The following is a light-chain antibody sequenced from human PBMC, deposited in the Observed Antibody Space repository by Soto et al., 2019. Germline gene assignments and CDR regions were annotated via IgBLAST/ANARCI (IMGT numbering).Light chain of an antibody. J-gene: IGKJ1*01. CDR2: DAS. CDR3: QHYGGMWR. V-gene: IGKV1-5*01. Sequence: DIQMTQSPSTLSASVGDRVTITCRASQSISNRLAWYQQKPGKAPKVLIYDASSLESGVPSRFSGSGSGTEFIFTISSLQPDNFASYCGQHYGGMWRFGKGTKVEMK. CDR1: QSISNR.